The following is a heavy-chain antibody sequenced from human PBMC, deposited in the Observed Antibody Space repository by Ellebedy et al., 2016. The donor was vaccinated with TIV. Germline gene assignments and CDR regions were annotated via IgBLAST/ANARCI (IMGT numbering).Heavy chain of an antibody. D-gene: IGHD1-26*01. CDR3: ARGGIRGSYYFDY. CDR1: GYTFTGYY. CDR2: INPNSGGT. V-gene: IGHV1-2*02. Sequence: ASVKVSXXASGYTFTGYYMHWVRQAPGQGLEWMGWINPNSGGTNYAQKFQGRVTMTRDTSTSTVYMELSSLRSEDTAVYYCARGGIRGSYYFDYWGQGTLVTVSS. J-gene: IGHJ4*02.